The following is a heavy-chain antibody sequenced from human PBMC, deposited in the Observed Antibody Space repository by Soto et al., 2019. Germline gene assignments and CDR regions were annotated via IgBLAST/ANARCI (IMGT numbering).Heavy chain of an antibody. CDR1: GFSLSTSGVA. D-gene: IGHD6-19*01. V-gene: IGHV2-5*02. J-gene: IGHJ4*02. CDR2: IYWDDGK. Sequence: QITLKESGPTLVKPTQTLTLTCTFAGFSLSTSGVAVGWIRQPPGKALEWLALIYWDDGKRYSPSLKSRLTITKDTSKNQVVLRMTNMDPVYTATYYFAHTLIAVEVGHYFDFWGLGTLVTVSS. CDR3: AHTLIAVEVGHYFDF.